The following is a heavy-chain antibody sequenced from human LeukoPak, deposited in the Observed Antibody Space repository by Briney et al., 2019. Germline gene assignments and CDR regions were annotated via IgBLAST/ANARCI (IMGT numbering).Heavy chain of an antibody. V-gene: IGHV3-33*01. Sequence: PGRSLRLSCAASGFTFFTYGMNWVRQAPGKGVEGVAVIWNGGSNKYYADSVKGRFTISRDNSKNTLYLQMNSLRAEDTAVYYCARIACTGGSCRQYYYYGMDVWGQGTTVTVSS. CDR3: ARIACTGGSCRQYYYYGMDV. D-gene: IGHD2-15*01. J-gene: IGHJ6*02. CDR2: IWNGGSNK. CDR1: GFTFFTYG.